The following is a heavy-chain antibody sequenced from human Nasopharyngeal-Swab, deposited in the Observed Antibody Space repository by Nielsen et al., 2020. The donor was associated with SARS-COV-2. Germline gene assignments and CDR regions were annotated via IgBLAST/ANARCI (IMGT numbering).Heavy chain of an antibody. CDR2: IYYSGTT. V-gene: IGHV4-59*01. D-gene: IGHD3-3*01. J-gene: IGHJ2*01. CDR1: GASISSYY. CDR3: ARRLSLESFWYFDL. Sequence: SETLSLTCTVSGASISSYYWSWIRQPPGKGLEWIGYIYYSGTTNYNPSLKSRVTISVDTSKNQFSLKLTSVTAADTAVYYCARRLSLESFWYFDLWGRGTLVTVSS.